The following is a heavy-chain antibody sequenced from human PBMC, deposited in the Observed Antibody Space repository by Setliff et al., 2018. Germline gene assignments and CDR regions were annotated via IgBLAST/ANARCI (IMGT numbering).Heavy chain of an antibody. CDR2: IQGTGNT. J-gene: IGHJ4*02. Sequence: NPSETLSLTCTVTGGSFDSGTHYWSWVRQPAGKVPEWIGLIQGTGNTNYNPSLQSRATISIDTSKNQISLKITSVTAADTALYSCAGNPARGTTWLSPFDYWGQGIQVTVSS. CDR1: GGSFDSGTHY. D-gene: IGHD3-9*01. V-gene: IGHV4-61*02. CDR3: AGNPARGTTWLSPFDY.